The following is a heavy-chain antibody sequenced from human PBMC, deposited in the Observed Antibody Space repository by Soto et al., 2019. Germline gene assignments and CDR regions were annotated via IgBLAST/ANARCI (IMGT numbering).Heavy chain of an antibody. CDR1: GFTFSSYG. V-gene: IGHV3-30*18. CDR2: ISYDGSNK. J-gene: IGHJ4*02. D-gene: IGHD6-13*01. CDR3: AKDEIAAAGGTFDY. Sequence: QVQLVESGGGVVQPGRSLRLSCAASGFTFSSYGMHWVRQAPGKGLEWVAVISYDGSNKYYADSVKGRFTISRDNSKNTLYLQMNSLRAEDTAVYYWAKDEIAAAGGTFDYWGQGTLVTVSS.